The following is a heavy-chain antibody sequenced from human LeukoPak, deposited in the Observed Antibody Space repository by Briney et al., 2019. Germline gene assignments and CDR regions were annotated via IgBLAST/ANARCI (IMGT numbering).Heavy chain of an antibody. CDR2: IYPGDSDT. CDR3: XXXXXXYGDHYYLYYVDV. V-gene: IGHV5-51*01. CDR1: GYSFTSSW. D-gene: IGHD4-17*01. J-gene: IGHJ6*03. Sequence: GESLKISCKGSGYSFTSSWIGWVRQMPGKGLEWMGIIYPGDSDTRYSPSFQGQVTISADKSISTAYLQWSSLKASDTAVYYXXXXXXXYGDHYYLYYVDVWGKGTTVTVSS.